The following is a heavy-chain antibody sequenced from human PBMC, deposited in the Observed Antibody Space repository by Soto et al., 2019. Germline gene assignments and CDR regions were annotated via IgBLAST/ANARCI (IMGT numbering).Heavy chain of an antibody. D-gene: IGHD3-9*01. J-gene: IGHJ4*02. CDR3: ALGVLRYFDWSPRL. Sequence: GGSLRLSCAASGFTFSSYWMSWVRQAPGKGLEWVANIKQDVSEKYYVDSVKGRFTISRDNAKNSLYLQMNNLRDEDTAVYYCALGVLRYFDWSPRLWGQGTLVTVSS. CDR2: IKQDVSEK. V-gene: IGHV3-7*03. CDR1: GFTFSSYW.